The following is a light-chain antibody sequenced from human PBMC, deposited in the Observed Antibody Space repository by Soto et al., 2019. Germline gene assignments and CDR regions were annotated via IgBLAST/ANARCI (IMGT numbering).Light chain of an antibody. CDR1: QGVSSY. Sequence: EIVLTQSPATLSLSPGERATLSCRASQGVSSYLAWYQQKPGQAPRLLIYDASNRATGIPARFSGSGSGTDFTLTVSSLEPEDFAVYYCQQGSNWPPGLTFGGGTKVEIK. CDR3: QQGSNWPPGLT. CDR2: DAS. J-gene: IGKJ4*01. V-gene: IGKV3-11*01.